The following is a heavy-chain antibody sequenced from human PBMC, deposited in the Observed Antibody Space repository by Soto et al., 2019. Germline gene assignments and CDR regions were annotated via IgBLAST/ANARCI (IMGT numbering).Heavy chain of an antibody. CDR3: TMGTRSSSTGTGFF. CDR1: GFTFSMYW. V-gene: IGHV3-74*01. J-gene: IGHJ4*02. CDR2: INDDGIST. D-gene: IGHD1-1*01. Sequence: GGSLRLSCAASGFTFSMYWMHWVRQVPGKGPEWVSRINDDGISTNYADSVKGRFTISRDNAKNTLYLQMNALRVEDTAVYYCTMGTRSSSTGTGFFWGQGTLVTVSS.